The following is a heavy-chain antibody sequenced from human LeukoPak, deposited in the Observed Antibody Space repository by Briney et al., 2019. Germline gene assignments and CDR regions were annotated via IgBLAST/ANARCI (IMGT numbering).Heavy chain of an antibody. Sequence: PSETLSLTCTVSGGSISSGGYYWSWIRQHPGKGLEWIGYIYYSGSTYYNPSLKSRVTISVDTSKNQFSLKLSSVTAADTAVYYCARERPAVAGTGFDPWGQGTLVTVSS. J-gene: IGHJ5*02. CDR1: GGSISSGGYY. V-gene: IGHV4-31*03. D-gene: IGHD6-19*01. CDR2: IYYSGST. CDR3: ARERPAVAGTGFDP.